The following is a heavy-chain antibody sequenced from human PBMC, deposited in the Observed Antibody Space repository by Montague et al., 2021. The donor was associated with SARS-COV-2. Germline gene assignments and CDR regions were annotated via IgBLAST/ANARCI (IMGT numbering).Heavy chain of an antibody. V-gene: IGHV4-39*01. CDR1: GGSISSSSYY. CDR3: ARPLNLYYYGSGSYSSWFGP. CDR2: IYYSGST. J-gene: IGHJ5*02. Sequence: SETLSLTCTVSGGSISSSSYYWGWIRQPPGKGLEWIGSIYYSGSTYYNPSLKSRVTISVDTSKNQFSLKLSSVTAADTAVYYCARPLNLYYYGSGSYSSWFGPWGQGTLVTVSS. D-gene: IGHD3-10*01.